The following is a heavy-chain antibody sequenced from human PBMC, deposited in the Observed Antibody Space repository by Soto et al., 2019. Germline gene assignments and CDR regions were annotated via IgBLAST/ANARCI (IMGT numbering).Heavy chain of an antibody. Sequence: ASVKVSCKASGYTYTSYYMHWVRQAPGQGLEWMGIINPSGGSTSYAQKFQGRVTMTRDTSTSTVYMELSSLRSEDTAVYYCATFPTVTTGDAFDIWGQGTMVTV. D-gene: IGHD4-17*01. CDR1: GYTYTSYY. CDR3: ATFPTVTTGDAFDI. V-gene: IGHV1-46*03. CDR2: INPSGGST. J-gene: IGHJ3*02.